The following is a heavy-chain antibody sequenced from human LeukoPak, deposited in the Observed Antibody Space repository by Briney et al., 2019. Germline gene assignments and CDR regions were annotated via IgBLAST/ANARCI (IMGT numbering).Heavy chain of an antibody. V-gene: IGHV3-30*18. CDR2: ISYDGSNK. CDR1: GFTFSSYG. Sequence: GGSLRLSCAASGFTFSSYGMHWVRQAPGKGLEWVAVISYDGSNKYYADSVKGRFTISRDNSKNTLYLQMNSLRAEDTAVYYCAKGTPDYGDYYYWGQGTLVTVSS. D-gene: IGHD4-17*01. CDR3: AKGTPDYGDYYY. J-gene: IGHJ4*02.